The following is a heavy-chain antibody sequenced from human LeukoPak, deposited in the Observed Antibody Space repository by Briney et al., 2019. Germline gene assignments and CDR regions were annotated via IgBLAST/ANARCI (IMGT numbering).Heavy chain of an antibody. CDR1: GYTFTTYD. D-gene: IGHD6-19*01. Sequence: SGYTFTTYDXXXXRXAXGQXLEWMGWMSPNTGNTGYVQKFQGRVTMTRNTSISTAYMELSSLTSEDTAVYYCGAVTITTNPDYWGQGTLVTVSS. CDR2: MSPNTGNT. J-gene: IGHJ4*02. CDR3: GAVTITTNPDY. V-gene: IGHV1-8*01.